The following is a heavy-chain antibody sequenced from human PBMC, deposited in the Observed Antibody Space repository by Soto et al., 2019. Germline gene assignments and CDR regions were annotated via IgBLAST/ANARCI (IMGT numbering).Heavy chain of an antibody. CDR3: AKKSLESRTLPAWYYFDY. CDR1: GFTFGNYA. D-gene: IGHD1-1*01. V-gene: IGHV3-23*01. CDR2: ISGGGDAT. J-gene: IGHJ4*02. Sequence: EVQLLESGGGLVQPGGSLRLSCAASGFTFGNYAFSWVRQAPGKGLEWVSGISGGGDATYYADSVKGRFTTSRDNSKNTVCLQMTSLRSEETAVDYCAKKSLESRTLPAWYYFDYCGQGTLVTVSS.